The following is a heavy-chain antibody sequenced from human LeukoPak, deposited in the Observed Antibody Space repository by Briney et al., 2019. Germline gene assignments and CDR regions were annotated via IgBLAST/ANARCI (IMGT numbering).Heavy chain of an antibody. CDR1: GFTFSSYW. V-gene: IGHV3-74*01. CDR3: ARGFRYYYDSSGYYY. Sequence: GGSLRLSCAASGFTFSSYWMHWVRQAPGKVRVWVSRLDPAMRRTSYADSVKGRFTISTDNAKNTLYLQMNSLRAEDTAVYYCARGFRYYYDSSGYYYWGQGTLVTVSS. D-gene: IGHD3-22*01. CDR2: LDPAMRRT. J-gene: IGHJ4*02.